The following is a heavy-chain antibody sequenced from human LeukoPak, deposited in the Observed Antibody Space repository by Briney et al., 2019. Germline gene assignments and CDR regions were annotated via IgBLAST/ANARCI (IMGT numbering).Heavy chain of an antibody. J-gene: IGHJ4*02. V-gene: IGHV3-30*03. CDR2: ISYDGSNK. D-gene: IGHD1-26*01. CDR1: GFTFSSYG. CDR3: ALLPQWDPIDY. Sequence: GRSLRLSCAASGFTFSSYGMHWVRQAPGKGLEWVAVISYDGSNKYYADSVKGRFTISRDSSKNTLYLQMNSLRAEDTAVYYCALLPQWDPIDYWGQGTLVTVSS.